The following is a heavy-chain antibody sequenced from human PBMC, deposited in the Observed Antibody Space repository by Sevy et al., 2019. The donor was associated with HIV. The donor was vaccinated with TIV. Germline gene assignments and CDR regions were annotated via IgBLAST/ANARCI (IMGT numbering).Heavy chain of an antibody. CDR2: IYPGDSDT. D-gene: IGHD6-19*01. V-gene: IGHV5-51*01. Sequence: GETLKISCKGSGYSFTSYWIGWVRQMPGKGLEWMGIIYPGDSDTRDSPSFQGQVTISADKSISTAYLQWSSLKASDTAMYYCARSSGYSSGWYDAFDIWGQGTMVTVSS. CDR1: GYSFTSYW. J-gene: IGHJ3*02. CDR3: ARSSGYSSGWYDAFDI.